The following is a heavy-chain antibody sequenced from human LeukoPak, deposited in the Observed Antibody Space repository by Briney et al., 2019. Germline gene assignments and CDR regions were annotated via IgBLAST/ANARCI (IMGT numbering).Heavy chain of an antibody. CDR2: INPNSGGT. D-gene: IGHD3-10*01. CDR1: GYTFTGYY. CDR3: ARGWSGLLWFGESDPFDY. V-gene: IGHV1-2*02. J-gene: IGHJ4*02. Sequence: ASVKVSCKASGYTFTGYYMHWVRQAPGQGLEWMGWINPNSGGTNYAQKFQGRGTMTRDTSISTAYMELSRLRSDDTAVYYCARGWSGLLWFGESDPFDYWGQGTLVTVSS.